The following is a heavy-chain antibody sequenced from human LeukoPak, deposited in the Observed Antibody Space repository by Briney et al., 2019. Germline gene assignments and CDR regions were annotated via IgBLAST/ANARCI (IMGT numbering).Heavy chain of an antibody. V-gene: IGHV4-39*01. CDR3: ARGMTTVTRTFDY. J-gene: IGHJ4*02. CDR1: AGSISSSSYY. Sequence: PSETLSLNCTVSAGSISSSSYYWGWIRQPPGKRLELIGSIYYSGCTYYHPSLKSRVTISVDTSKNQCSLKLSSVTAADTAVYYCARGMTTVTRTFDYWGQGTLVTVSS. D-gene: IGHD4-17*01. CDR2: IYYSGCT.